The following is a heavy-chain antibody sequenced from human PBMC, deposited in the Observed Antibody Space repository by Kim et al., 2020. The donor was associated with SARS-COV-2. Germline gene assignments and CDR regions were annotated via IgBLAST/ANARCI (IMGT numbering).Heavy chain of an antibody. Sequence: SVTDRFTITREDSKNTLYLQMNSLRVEDTAVYYCAKGLSKSIYYYYGMDVWGQGTTVTVSS. CDR3: AKGLSKSIYYYYGMDV. V-gene: IGHV3-23*01. D-gene: IGHD2-2*01. J-gene: IGHJ6*02.